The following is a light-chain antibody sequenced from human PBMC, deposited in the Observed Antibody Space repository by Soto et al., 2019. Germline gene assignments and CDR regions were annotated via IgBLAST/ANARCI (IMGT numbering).Light chain of an antibody. Sequence: QSALTQPASVSGSPGQSITISCTGTSSDVGGYNYVSWYQQHPGKAPKLMIYVVSNRPSGVSNRFSGSKSGNTASLTISGLQPEDEADYYCSSYTTSSTLVFGTGTQLTVL. CDR1: SSDVGGYNY. CDR2: VVS. CDR3: SSYTTSSTLV. J-gene: IGLJ1*01. V-gene: IGLV2-14*01.